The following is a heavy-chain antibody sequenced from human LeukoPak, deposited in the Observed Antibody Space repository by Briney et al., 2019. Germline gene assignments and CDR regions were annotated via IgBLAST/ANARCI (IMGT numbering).Heavy chain of an antibody. D-gene: IGHD6-13*01. V-gene: IGHV4-59*01. J-gene: IGHJ4*02. Sequence: SETLSLTCTVSGGSISSYYWSWIRQPPGKGLEWIGYIYYSGSTNYNPSLKSRVTISVDTSKNQFSLKLSSVTAADTAVYYCARALQQLGSVDYWGQGTLVTVSS. CDR1: GGSISSYY. CDR2: IYYSGST. CDR3: ARALQQLGSVDY.